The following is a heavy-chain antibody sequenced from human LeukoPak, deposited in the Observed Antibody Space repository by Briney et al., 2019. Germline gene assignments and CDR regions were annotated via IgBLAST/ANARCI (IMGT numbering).Heavy chain of an antibody. J-gene: IGHJ4*02. Sequence: GSLRLSCAASGFTFSDYYMSWIRQPPGKGLEWIGEINHSGSTNYNPSLKSRVTISVDTSKNQFSLKLSSVTAADTAVYYCARGFRGNIVVVPAAAFDYWGQGTLVTVSS. CDR1: GFTFSDYY. D-gene: IGHD2-2*01. CDR2: INHSGST. CDR3: ARGFRGNIVVVPAAAFDY. V-gene: IGHV4-34*01.